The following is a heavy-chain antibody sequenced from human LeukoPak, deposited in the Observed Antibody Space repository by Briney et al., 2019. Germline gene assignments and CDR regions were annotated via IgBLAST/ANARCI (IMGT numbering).Heavy chain of an antibody. CDR1: GFTFSTYA. Sequence: GGSLRLSCAASGFTFSTYAMSWVRQAPGKGLEWVSAISAGSATIYYADSVKGRFTVSRDNSKNTLYLHMNSLRAEDTAVYYCAKDSGGTYFYYYYYMDVWGKGTSVTVSS. V-gene: IGHV3-23*01. J-gene: IGHJ6*03. CDR3: AKDSGGTYFYYYYYMDV. D-gene: IGHD1-26*01. CDR2: ISAGSATI.